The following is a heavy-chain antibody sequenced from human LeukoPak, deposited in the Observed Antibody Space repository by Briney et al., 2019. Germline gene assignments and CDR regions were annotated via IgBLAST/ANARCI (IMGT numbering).Heavy chain of an antibody. CDR1: GDSTSSSSYY. J-gene: IGHJ3*02. D-gene: IGHD4-23*01. CDR2: IYYSGST. CDR3: ARDYLGGNPDAFDI. V-gene: IGHV4-39*07. Sequence: SETLSLTCTVSGDSTSSSSYYWGWIRQPPGKEPEWIGSIYYSGSTYYSPSLNSRVTISVDTSKNQFSLKLSSVTAADTAVYYCARDYLGGNPDAFDIWGQGTMVTVSS.